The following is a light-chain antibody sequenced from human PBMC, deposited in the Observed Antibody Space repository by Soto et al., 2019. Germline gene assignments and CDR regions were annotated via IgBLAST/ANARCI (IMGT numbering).Light chain of an antibody. CDR2: WAS. CDR3: QQYYSVPWT. Sequence: DIVMTQSPDSLAVSLGERATINCKSSQSVLYSADNKNYLAWYQQKPGQPPKLLIYWASTRESGVPDRFSGSGSGTDFTLTISSLQAEDVAVYYCQQYYSVPWTFGHWTKVDIK. V-gene: IGKV4-1*01. J-gene: IGKJ1*01. CDR1: QSVLYSADNKNY.